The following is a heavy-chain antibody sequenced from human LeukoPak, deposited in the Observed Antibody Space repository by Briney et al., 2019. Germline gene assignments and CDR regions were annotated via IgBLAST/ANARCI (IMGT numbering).Heavy chain of an antibody. Sequence: GSLRLSCAASGFTFSSYGMSWVRQAPGKGLEWVSAISGSGGSTYYADSVKGRFTISRDNSKNTLYLQMNSLRSEDTAVYYCARELARRGYSYGSDYWGQGTLVTVSS. CDR1: GFTFSSYG. J-gene: IGHJ4*02. V-gene: IGHV3-23*01. CDR2: ISGSGGST. CDR3: ARELARRGYSYGSDY. D-gene: IGHD5-18*01.